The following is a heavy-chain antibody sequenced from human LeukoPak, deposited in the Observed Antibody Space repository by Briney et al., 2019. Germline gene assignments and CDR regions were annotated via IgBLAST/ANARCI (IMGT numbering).Heavy chain of an antibody. CDR3: AKYNDNSPRRDHICY. D-gene: IGHD3-9*01. CDR2: ISGSGGST. V-gene: IGHV3-23*01. CDR1: GFTFSSYA. J-gene: IGHJ4*02. Sequence: GGSLRLSCAASGFTFSSYAMSWVRQAPGKGLEWVSAISGSGGSTYYADSVKGRFTISRDNSKNTMYLQINSLTAEDTAVYYCAKYNDNSPRRDHICYWGQGTLVTVSS.